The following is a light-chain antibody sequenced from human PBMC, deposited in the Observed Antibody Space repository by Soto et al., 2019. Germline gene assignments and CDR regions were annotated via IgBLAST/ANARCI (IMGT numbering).Light chain of an antibody. CDR2: AAS. V-gene: IGKV1-39*01. J-gene: IGKJ1*01. Sequence: DIHMTHSPSTLSLSVVDRVTITCRASQTISSWLAWYQQKPGKAPKLLIYAASSLQSGVPSRFSGSGSGTDFTLTISSLQPEDFATYYCQQSYSTPQTFGQGTKVDIK. CDR1: QTISSW. CDR3: QQSYSTPQT.